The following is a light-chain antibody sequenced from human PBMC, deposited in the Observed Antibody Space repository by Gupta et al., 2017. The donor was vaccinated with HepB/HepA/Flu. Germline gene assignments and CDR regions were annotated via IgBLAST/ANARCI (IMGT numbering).Light chain of an antibody. CDR2: SAS. J-gene: IGKJ1*01. Sequence: EVVLTQSPATLSLSPGERATLSCRASQSVNSYLAWYQQRPGQAPRLLLYSASSRATGIPARFMGSGSGTDFTLTLSSLEPEYVAVYYCQHRGTFGQGTNVEIK. V-gene: IGKV3-11*01. CDR3: QHRGT. CDR1: QSVNSY.